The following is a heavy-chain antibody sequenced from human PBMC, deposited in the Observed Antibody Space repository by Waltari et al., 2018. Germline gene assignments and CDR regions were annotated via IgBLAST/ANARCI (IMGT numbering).Heavy chain of an antibody. CDR3: ARAGGDDAFDI. CDR1: GATFRSYA. Sequence: QVQLVQSGAEVQKPGSYVQVSCTASGATFRSYAIRWVRPAPGQGLEWMGGIIPILGIANYAQKFQGRVTITADKSTSTAYMELSSLRSEDTAVYYCARAGGDDAFDIWGQGTMVTVSS. CDR2: IIPILGIA. V-gene: IGHV1-69*10. D-gene: IGHD3-10*01. J-gene: IGHJ3*02.